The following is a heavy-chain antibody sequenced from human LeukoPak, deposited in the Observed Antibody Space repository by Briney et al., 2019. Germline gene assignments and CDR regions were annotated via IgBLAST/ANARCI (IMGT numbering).Heavy chain of an antibody. Sequence: PGGSLRLSCAASGFTFSGYWMSWVRQAPGKGLEWVADIKEDGSEKYYVDFVKGRFTISRDNVKNSLYLQMNSLRAEDTAVYYCALNPDYYGSGSFDYWGQGTLVTVSS. CDR1: GFTFSGYW. CDR3: ALNPDYYGSGSFDY. V-gene: IGHV3-7*01. CDR2: IKEDGSEK. D-gene: IGHD3-10*01. J-gene: IGHJ4*02.